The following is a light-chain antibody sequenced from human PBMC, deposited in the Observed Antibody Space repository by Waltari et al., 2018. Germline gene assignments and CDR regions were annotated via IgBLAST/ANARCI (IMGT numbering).Light chain of an antibody. V-gene: IGKV3-20*01. CDR3: QNHERLPAT. Sequence: EIVLTQSPGTLSLSPGERATLSCRASQNIGRYLVWYQQKPGQAPRLLIYEASRRATGIPDRSSGSGSGTDFSLTISRLEPEDFAIYYCQNHERLPATFGQGTKVEIK. CDR2: EAS. J-gene: IGKJ1*01. CDR1: QNIGRY.